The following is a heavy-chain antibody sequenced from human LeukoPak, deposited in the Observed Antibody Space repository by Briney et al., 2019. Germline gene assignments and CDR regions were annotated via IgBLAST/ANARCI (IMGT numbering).Heavy chain of an antibody. CDR3: ARDMSPWESKNPDAFDI. J-gene: IGHJ3*02. CDR2: FYSAGST. V-gene: IGHV3-53*01. CDR1: GFSVSSNY. D-gene: IGHD1-26*01. Sequence: GGSLRVSCAASGFSVSSNYMNWVRQAPGKGLEWVSVFYSAGSTYYADSVRGRFTISRDNSKNTLYLQMNGLRAEDTAVYYCARDMSPWESKNPDAFDIWGQGTMVTVSS.